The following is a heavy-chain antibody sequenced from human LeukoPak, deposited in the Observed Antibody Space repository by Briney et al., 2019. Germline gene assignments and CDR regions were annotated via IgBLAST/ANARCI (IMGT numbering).Heavy chain of an antibody. J-gene: IGHJ4*03. D-gene: IGHD2-2*01. Sequence: ASVKVSCKASGYTFTGYYIHWVRQAPGQGLEWMGWMNPNSGNTDYAQKFQGRVTITRNTSISPAYMELSSLRSDDTAVYYCARVLMANCYTSLEYWGQGTMVTVSS. CDR2: MNPNSGNT. CDR1: GYTFTGYY. V-gene: IGHV1-8*03. CDR3: ARVLMANCYTSLEY.